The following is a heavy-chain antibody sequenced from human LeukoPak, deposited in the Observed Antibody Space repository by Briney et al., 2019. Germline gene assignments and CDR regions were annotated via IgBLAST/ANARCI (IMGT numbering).Heavy chain of an antibody. V-gene: IGHV3-30*02. Sequence: AGGSLRLSCAASGFTFSSYGMHWVRQAPGKGLEWVAFIRYDGSNKYYADSVKGRFTISRDNSKNTLYLQMNSLRAEDTAVYYCAKDALVLWAHPLYYFDYWGQGTLVTVSS. D-gene: IGHD6-13*01. CDR3: AKDALVLWAHPLYYFDY. CDR2: IRYDGSNK. J-gene: IGHJ4*02. CDR1: GFTFSSYG.